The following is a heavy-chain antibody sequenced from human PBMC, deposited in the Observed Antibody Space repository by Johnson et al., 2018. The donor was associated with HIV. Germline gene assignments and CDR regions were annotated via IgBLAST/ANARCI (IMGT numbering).Heavy chain of an antibody. CDR1: GFTFTNYW. CDR2: IKQDGSEK. J-gene: IGHJ3*02. D-gene: IGHD1-26*01. Sequence: VQLVESGGGLVQPGGSLRLSCAASGFTFTNYWMSWVRQAPGKGLEWVANIKQDGSEKYYVDSVKCRFTISKDNAKNSLYLQMNSLRDEDTAVYYCARDRKSGSYGVDAFDIWGQGTMVTVSS. CDR3: ARDRKSGSYGVDAFDI. V-gene: IGHV3-7*05.